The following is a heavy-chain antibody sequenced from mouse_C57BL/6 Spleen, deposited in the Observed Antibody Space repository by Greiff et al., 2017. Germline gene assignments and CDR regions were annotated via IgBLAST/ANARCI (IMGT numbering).Heavy chain of an antibody. Sequence: QVQLQQPGAELVKPGASVKVSCKASGYTFTSYWMHWVKQRPGQGLEWIGRIHPSVSDTTYNQQFKGKATLTIDKYTSTAYMQRSSLTSEDSAVYYCAIFTVASRDYWGQGTSVTVSS. CDR1: GYTFTSYW. CDR3: AIFTVASRDY. V-gene: IGHV1-74*01. J-gene: IGHJ4*01. D-gene: IGHD1-1*01. CDR2: IHPSVSDT.